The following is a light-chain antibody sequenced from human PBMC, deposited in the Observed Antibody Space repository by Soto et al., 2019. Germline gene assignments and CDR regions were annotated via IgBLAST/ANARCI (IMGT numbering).Light chain of an antibody. CDR3: HQYNSLMT. CDR2: KAS. Sequence: DIQMTQSPSTLSASVGDRVTITCRASQSISSWLAWYQQKPGKAPKLLIYKASSLESGVPSRFSGSGSGTEFTITISSLQPDDFATYYCHQYNSLMTFGQGTKVEIK. V-gene: IGKV1-5*03. CDR1: QSISSW. J-gene: IGKJ1*01.